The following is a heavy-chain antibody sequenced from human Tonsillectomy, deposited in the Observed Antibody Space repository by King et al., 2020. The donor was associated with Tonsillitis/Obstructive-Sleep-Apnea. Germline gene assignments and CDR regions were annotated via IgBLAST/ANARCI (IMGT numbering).Heavy chain of an antibody. D-gene: IGHD2-2*01. Sequence: LQLQESGPGLVKPSETLSLTCTVSGGSISSSSYFWGWIRQPPGKGPEWIGSIYYDGSTYDNPSLKSRVTISVDTSKNKVSLKLSSVTAADTAVYYCARQPYCSSTSCYVEGSWFDPWGQGTLVTVSS. CDR1: GGSISSSSYF. CDR2: IYYDGST. CDR3: ARQPYCSSTSCYVEGSWFDP. J-gene: IGHJ5*02. V-gene: IGHV4-39*01.